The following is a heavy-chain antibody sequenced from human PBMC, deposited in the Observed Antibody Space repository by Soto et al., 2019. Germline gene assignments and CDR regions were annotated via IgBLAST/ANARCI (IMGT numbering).Heavy chain of an antibody. V-gene: IGHV3-30-3*01. CDR1: GFTFSSYA. CDR2: ISYDGSNK. CDR3: ARDVTPFSSWFDY. Sequence: QVQLVESGGGVVQPGRSLRLSCAASGFTFSSYAMHWVRQAPGKGLEWVAVISYDGSNKYYADSVKGRFTISRDNSKNTLYLQMTSLRAEDTAVYYCARDVTPFSSWFDYWGQGTLVTVSS. J-gene: IGHJ4*02. D-gene: IGHD6-13*01.